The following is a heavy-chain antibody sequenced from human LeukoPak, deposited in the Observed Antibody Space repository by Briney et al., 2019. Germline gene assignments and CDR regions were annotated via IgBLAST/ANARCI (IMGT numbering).Heavy chain of an antibody. D-gene: IGHD3-16*01. J-gene: IGHJ4*02. CDR1: GFTFSSYW. Sequence: GGSLRLSCAASGFTFSSYWMHWVRQAPGKGPEWVSRINKDGSITNFADSVKGRFTISRDNAKNTVYLQMNSLRAEDTAVYYCARDPFMWGQGSLVTVSS. CDR3: ARDPFM. CDR2: INKDGSIT. V-gene: IGHV3-74*01.